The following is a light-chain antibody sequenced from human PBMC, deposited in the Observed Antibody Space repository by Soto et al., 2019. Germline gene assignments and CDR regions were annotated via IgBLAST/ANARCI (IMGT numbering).Light chain of an antibody. CDR3: AAWDDSRKGVV. V-gene: IGLV1-44*01. CDR1: SSNIGSGT. Sequence: QSVLTQPPSASGTPGQRVTISCSGSSSNIGSGTVNWYQQLPGMAPKLLIFSSDQRPSGVPDRFSGSKSGTSASLAISGLQSEDEADYYCAAWDDSRKGVVFGGGTKVTVL. CDR2: SSD. J-gene: IGLJ2*01.